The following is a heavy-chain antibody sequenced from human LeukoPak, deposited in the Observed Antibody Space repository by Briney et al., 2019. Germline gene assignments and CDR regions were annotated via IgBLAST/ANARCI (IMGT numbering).Heavy chain of an antibody. J-gene: IGHJ4*02. D-gene: IGHD6-19*01. CDR3: AKDHPVAAVAGTPTD. V-gene: IGHV3-30-3*01. CDR1: GFTFSSYA. Sequence: GGSLRLSCAASGFTFSSYAMHWVRQAPGKGLERVAVISYDGSNKYYADSVKGRFTISRDNSKNTLYLQMNSLRAEDTAVYYCAKDHPVAAVAGTPTDWGQGTLVTVSS. CDR2: ISYDGSNK.